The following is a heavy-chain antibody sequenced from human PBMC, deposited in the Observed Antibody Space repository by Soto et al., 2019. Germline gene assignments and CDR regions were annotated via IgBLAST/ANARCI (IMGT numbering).Heavy chain of an antibody. Sequence: GESLKISCKGSGYSFTSYWIGWVRQMPGKGLEWMGIIYPGDSDTRYSPSFQVPVTISADKSISTAYLQWSSLKASDTAMYYCARQEQLVVLDAFDIWGQGTMVTVSS. D-gene: IGHD6-13*01. CDR2: IYPGDSDT. CDR3: ARQEQLVVLDAFDI. CDR1: GYSFTSYW. V-gene: IGHV5-51*01. J-gene: IGHJ3*02.